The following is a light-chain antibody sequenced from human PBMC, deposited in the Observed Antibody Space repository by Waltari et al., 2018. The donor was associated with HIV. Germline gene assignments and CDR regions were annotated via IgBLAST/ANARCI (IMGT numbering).Light chain of an antibody. Sequence: DIQMTQLPSSLSASVGDRVTISCRATQDIGNSVSWYQQRPGKVPKLLVYGAYNRQRGVPSRITGSGSGTEFSLTISSLQPEDFAVYYCQQRRDWPLTFGGGTKVDIK. CDR3: QQRRDWPLT. CDR2: GAY. V-gene: IGKV1-NL1*01. J-gene: IGKJ4*01. CDR1: QDIGNS.